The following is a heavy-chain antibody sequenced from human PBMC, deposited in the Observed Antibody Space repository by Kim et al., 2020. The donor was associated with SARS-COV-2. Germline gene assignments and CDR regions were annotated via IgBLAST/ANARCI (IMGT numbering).Heavy chain of an antibody. Sequence: GGSLRLSCAASGFTFSSYAMSWVRQAPGKGLEWVSAISGSGGSTYYADSVKGRFTISRDNSKNTLYLQMNSLRAEDTAVYYCAKGWRDGYNFWGTIYYFDYWGQGTLVTVSS. J-gene: IGHJ4*02. D-gene: IGHD5-12*01. CDR2: ISGSGGST. CDR3: AKGWRDGYNFWGTIYYFDY. V-gene: IGHV3-23*01. CDR1: GFTFSSYA.